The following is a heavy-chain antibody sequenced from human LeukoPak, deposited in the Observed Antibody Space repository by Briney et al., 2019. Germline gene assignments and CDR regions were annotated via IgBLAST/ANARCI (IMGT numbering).Heavy chain of an antibody. D-gene: IGHD3/OR15-3a*01. CDR2: IYYSGST. J-gene: IGHJ5*02. Sequence: SSETLSLTCTVSGDSISSYYWSWIRQPPGMGLEWIGHIYYSGSTNYNPSLKSRVTISLHTSKNQFSLNLTSVTAADTAVYHCARAYDFWSGYYSPTWFDPWGQGTLVTVSS. CDR1: GDSISSYY. V-gene: IGHV4-59*01. CDR3: ARAYDFWSGYYSPTWFDP.